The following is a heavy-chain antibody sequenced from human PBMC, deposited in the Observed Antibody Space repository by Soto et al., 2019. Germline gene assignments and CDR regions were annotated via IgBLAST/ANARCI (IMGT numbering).Heavy chain of an antibody. CDR1: GFTVSSYW. CDR2: INSDGSST. CDR3: AMASGSYYY. J-gene: IGHJ4*02. V-gene: IGHV3-74*01. Sequence: GGSLRLSYAASGFTVSSYWMHWVRQAPGNGLVWVSRINSDGSSTSYADSVKGRFTISRDNAKNTLYLQMNSLRAEDTAVYYCAMASGSYYYLGQGTLVTVSS. D-gene: IGHD1-26*01.